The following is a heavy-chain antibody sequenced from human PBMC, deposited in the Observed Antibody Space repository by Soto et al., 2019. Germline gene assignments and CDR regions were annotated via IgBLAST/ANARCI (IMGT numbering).Heavy chain of an antibody. CDR1: GGSISSYY. V-gene: IGHV4-59*01. Sequence: SETLSLTCTVSGGSISSYYWSWIRQPPGKGLEWIGYIYYSGSTNYNPSLKSRVTISVDTSKNQFSLKLSSVTAADTAVYYCARGFATFDYWGQGTLVTVSS. CDR3: ARGFATFDY. J-gene: IGHJ4*02. D-gene: IGHD2-15*01. CDR2: IYYSGST.